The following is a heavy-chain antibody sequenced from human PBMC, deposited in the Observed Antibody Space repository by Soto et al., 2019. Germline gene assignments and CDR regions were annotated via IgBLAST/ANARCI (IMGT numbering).Heavy chain of an antibody. Sequence: PGGSLRLSCAASGFTFSSYGMHWVRQAPGKGLEWVAVIWYDGSNKYYADSVKGRFAISRDNSKNTLYLQMNSLRAEDTAVYYCARDQSDGSSWYPYWGQGTLVTVSS. D-gene: IGHD6-13*01. CDR3: ARDQSDGSSWYPY. CDR2: IWYDGSNK. J-gene: IGHJ4*02. V-gene: IGHV3-33*01. CDR1: GFTFSSYG.